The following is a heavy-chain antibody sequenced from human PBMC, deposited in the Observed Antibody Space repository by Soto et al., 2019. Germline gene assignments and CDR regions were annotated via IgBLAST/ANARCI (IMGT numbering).Heavy chain of an antibody. J-gene: IGHJ6*03. CDR1: GFTFSSYA. Sequence: EVQLLESGGGLVQPGGSLRLSCAASGFTFSSYAMGWVRQAPGKGLEWVSAISGSGSSTYYADSVKGRFTISRDNSKNTLYLQMNSLRAEDTAVYYCAKAGYCSSATCATRYYYMDVWGKGTTVTVSS. V-gene: IGHV3-23*01. D-gene: IGHD2-2*01. CDR2: ISGSGSST. CDR3: AKAGYCSSATCATRYYYMDV.